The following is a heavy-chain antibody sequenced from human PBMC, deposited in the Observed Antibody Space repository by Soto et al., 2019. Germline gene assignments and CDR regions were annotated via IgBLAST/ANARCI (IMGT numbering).Heavy chain of an antibody. J-gene: IGHJ6*03. Sequence: SLVNLSCTASGYAFTRYDINWVRQATGQGLEWMGWMNPNSGNTGYAQKFQGRVTMTRNTSISTAYMELSSLRSEDTAVYYCARRDIVVVPAAMMGAYYYYYYMDVWGKGTTVTVSS. CDR3: ARRDIVVVPAAMMGAYYYYYYMDV. V-gene: IGHV1-8*01. CDR1: GYAFTRYD. CDR2: MNPNSGNT. D-gene: IGHD2-2*01.